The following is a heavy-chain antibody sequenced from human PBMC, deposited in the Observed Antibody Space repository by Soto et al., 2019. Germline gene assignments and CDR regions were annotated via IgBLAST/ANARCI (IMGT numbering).Heavy chain of an antibody. D-gene: IGHD5-12*01. CDR2: INAGNSKT. CDR1: GYTFTSYA. Sequence: ASVKVSCKASGYTFTSYAMNWVRQAPGQRLEWMGWINAGNSKTKYSQKFQGRVTITRDTSASTAYMELSSLRSEDTAVYYCARDPQGLRLHGMDVWGQGTTVTVSS. CDR3: ARDPQGLRLHGMDV. V-gene: IGHV1-3*01. J-gene: IGHJ6*02.